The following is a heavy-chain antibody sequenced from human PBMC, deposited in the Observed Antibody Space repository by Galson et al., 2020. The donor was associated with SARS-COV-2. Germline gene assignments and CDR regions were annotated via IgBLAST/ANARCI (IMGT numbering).Heavy chain of an antibody. CDR1: GFSLSTSGMC. CDR3: ARSRIHDILTGYYAPSWFDP. Sequence: SGPTLVKPTQTLTLTCTFSGFSLSTSGMCVSWIRQPPGKALEWLALIDWDDDKYYSTSLKTRLTISKDTSKNQVVLTMTNMDPVDTATYYCARSRIHDILTGYYAPSWFDPWGQGTLVTVSS. D-gene: IGHD3-9*01. J-gene: IGHJ5*02. V-gene: IGHV2-70*01. CDR2: IDWDDDK.